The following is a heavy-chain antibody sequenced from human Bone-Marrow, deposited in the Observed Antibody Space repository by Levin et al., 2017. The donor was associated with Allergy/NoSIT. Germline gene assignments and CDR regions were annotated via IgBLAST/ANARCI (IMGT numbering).Heavy chain of an antibody. D-gene: IGHD3-10*01. CDR1: GFTFDDYA. J-gene: IGHJ6*02. CDR3: AKDTYYGSGMVDYYGMDV. Sequence: SCAASGFTFDDYAMHWVRQAPGKGLEWVSGISWNSGSIDYADSVKGRFTISRDNAKNSLYLQMNSLRAEDTALYYCAKDTYYGSGMVDYYGMDVWGQGTTVTVSS. CDR2: ISWNSGSI. V-gene: IGHV3-9*01.